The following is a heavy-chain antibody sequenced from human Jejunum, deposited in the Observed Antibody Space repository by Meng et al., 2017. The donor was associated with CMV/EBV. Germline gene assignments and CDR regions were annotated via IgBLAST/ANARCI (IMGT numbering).Heavy chain of an antibody. V-gene: IGHV3-30*02. D-gene: IGHD4-17*01. J-gene: IGHJ6*02. Sequence: TFSSDGMHWVRQAPGKGLEWVAFIRDDGSNKYYADSVKGRFTISRDNSKNTLYLQMNSLRAEDTAVYYCAKAIGDYGVYYYYGMDVWGQGTTVTVSS. CDR1: TFSSDG. CDR3: AKAIGDYGVYYYYGMDV. CDR2: IRDDGSNK.